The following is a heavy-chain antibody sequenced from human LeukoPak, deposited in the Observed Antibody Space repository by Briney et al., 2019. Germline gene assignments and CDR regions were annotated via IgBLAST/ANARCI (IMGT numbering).Heavy chain of an antibody. Sequence: GGSLRLSCAASGFTFDDYGMSWVRQAPGKGLEWVSGINWNGGSTGYADSVKGRFTISRDNAKNSLYLQMNSLRAEDTALYYCARGQWAYSSGWYFDYWGQGTLVTVSS. D-gene: IGHD6-19*01. CDR3: ARGQWAYSSGWYFDY. J-gene: IGHJ4*02. V-gene: IGHV3-20*04. CDR2: INWNGGST. CDR1: GFTFDDYG.